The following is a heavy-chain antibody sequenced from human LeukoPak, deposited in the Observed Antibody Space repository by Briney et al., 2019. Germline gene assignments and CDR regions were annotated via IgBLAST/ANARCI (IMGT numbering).Heavy chain of an antibody. D-gene: IGHD3-22*01. CDR3: AKSSYYDSSGFYREYYFDY. CDR2: ISYDGSNK. Sequence: GGSLRLSCAASGFTFSSYAMHWVRQAPGKGLEWVAVISYDGSNKYYADSVKGRFTISRDNSKNTLYLQMNSLRAEDTAVYYCAKSSYYDSSGFYREYYFDYWGQGTLVTVSS. J-gene: IGHJ4*02. V-gene: IGHV3-30-3*02. CDR1: GFTFSSYA.